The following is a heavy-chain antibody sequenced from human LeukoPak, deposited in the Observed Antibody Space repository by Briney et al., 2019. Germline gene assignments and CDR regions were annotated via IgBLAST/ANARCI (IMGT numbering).Heavy chain of an antibody. D-gene: IGHD3-22*01. CDR3: AKSSYYDSSGFYREYYFDY. CDR2: ISYDGSNK. Sequence: GGSLRLSCAASGFTFSSYAMHWVRQAPGKGLEWVAVISYDGSNKYYADSVKGRFTISRDNSKNTLYLQMNSLRAEDTAVYYCAKSSYYDSSGFYREYYFDYWGQGTLVTVSS. J-gene: IGHJ4*02. V-gene: IGHV3-30-3*02. CDR1: GFTFSSYA.